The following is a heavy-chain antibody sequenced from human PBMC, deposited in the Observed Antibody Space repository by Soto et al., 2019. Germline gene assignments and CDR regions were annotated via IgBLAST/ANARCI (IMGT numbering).Heavy chain of an antibody. Sequence: EGPLLESGGGLVQPGGSLRLSCAASGFTFSSYAMSWVRQAPGKGLEWVSAISGSGGSTYYADSVKGRFTISMDISKTTLYLRMNSLREQDTAVYYCAKDTPPLEVNWTPDAFDIWGQWTMVTVSS. CDR1: GFTFSSYA. J-gene: IGHJ3*02. D-gene: IGHD1-20*01. CDR2: ISGSGGST. V-gene: IGHV3-23*01. CDR3: AKDTPPLEVNWTPDAFDI.